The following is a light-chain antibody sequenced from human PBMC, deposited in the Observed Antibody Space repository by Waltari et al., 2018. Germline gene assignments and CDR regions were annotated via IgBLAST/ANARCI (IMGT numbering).Light chain of an antibody. Sequence: SCRASPSVSTYLAWYQHRPGQPPSRLIYDSASRATGIPVRFSGSGSETDFTLTISSLEPEDFAVYYCQQRYKWPLTFGGGSKVEI. CDR3: QQRYKWPLT. V-gene: IGKV3-11*01. CDR2: DSA. CDR1: PSVSTY. J-gene: IGKJ4*01.